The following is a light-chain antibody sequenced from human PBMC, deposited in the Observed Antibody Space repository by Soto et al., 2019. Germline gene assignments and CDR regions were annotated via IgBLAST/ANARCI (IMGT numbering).Light chain of an antibody. CDR1: SSDIGAYDY. J-gene: IGLJ1*01. CDR3: SSYTSTSSYV. Sequence: QSALTQPASLSGSPGQSITISCTGTSSDIGAYDYVSWFQQHPGKAPKLMISEVNNRPSGVSNRFSGSKSGNTASLTISGLQAEDEADYYCSSYTSTSSYVFATGTKVTVL. CDR2: EVN. V-gene: IGLV2-14*01.